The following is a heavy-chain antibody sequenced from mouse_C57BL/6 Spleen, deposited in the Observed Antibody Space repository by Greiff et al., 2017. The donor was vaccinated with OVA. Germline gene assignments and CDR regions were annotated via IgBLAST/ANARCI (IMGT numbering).Heavy chain of an antibody. J-gene: IGHJ4*01. Sequence: VQLQQSGAELVRPGASVKLSCKASGYTFTDYYINWVKQRPGQGLEWIARIYPGSGNTYYNEKFKGKATLTAEKSSSTAYMQLSSLTSEDSAVYFGAREEGSSGLYAMDYWGQGTSVTVSS. D-gene: IGHD3-2*02. CDR1: GYTFTDYY. V-gene: IGHV1-76*01. CDR2: IYPGSGNT. CDR3: AREEGSSGLYAMDY.